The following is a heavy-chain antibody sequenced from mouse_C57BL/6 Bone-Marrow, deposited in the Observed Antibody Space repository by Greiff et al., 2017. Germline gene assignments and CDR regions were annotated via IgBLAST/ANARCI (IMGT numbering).Heavy chain of an antibody. Sequence: VQLQQSGPELVKPGASVKISCKASGYTFTDYYMNWVKQSHGKSLEWIGDINPNNGGTSYNQKFKGKATLTVDKSSSTAYMELRSLTSEDSAVYYCARTTTVVATWRYAMDYWGQGTSVTVSS. CDR3: ARTTTVVATWRYAMDY. V-gene: IGHV1-26*01. CDR2: INPNNGGT. D-gene: IGHD1-1*01. CDR1: GYTFTDYY. J-gene: IGHJ4*01.